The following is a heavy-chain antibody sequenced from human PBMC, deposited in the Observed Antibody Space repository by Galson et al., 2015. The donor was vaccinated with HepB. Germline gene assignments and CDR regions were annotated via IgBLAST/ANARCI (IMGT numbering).Heavy chain of an antibody. J-gene: IGHJ4*02. CDR3: ARAVTPSRGGWYYFDY. V-gene: IGHV3-13*04. CDR2: IGTAGDT. D-gene: IGHD4-23*01. CDR1: GFTFSSYD. Sequence: SLRLSCAASGFTFSSYDMHWVRQATGKGLEWVSAIGTAGDTYYPGSVKGRFTISRENAKNSLYLQMNSLRAGDTAVYYCARAVTPSRGGWYYFDYWGQETLVTVSS.